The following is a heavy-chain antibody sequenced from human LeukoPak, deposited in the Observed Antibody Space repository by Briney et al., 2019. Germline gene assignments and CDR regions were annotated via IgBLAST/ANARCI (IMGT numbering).Heavy chain of an antibody. J-gene: IGHJ4*02. CDR2: IYSSGST. Sequence: GGSLRLSCAASGFTVRDNYMSWVRQAPGKGLEWVSVIYSSGSTYYADSVKGRFTISRDNSKNTLYLQMNSLRAEDTAVYYCAKDRTGWPGVYWGQGTLVTVSS. CDR1: GFTVRDNY. CDR3: AKDRTGWPGVY. D-gene: IGHD3/OR15-3a*01. V-gene: IGHV3-66*01.